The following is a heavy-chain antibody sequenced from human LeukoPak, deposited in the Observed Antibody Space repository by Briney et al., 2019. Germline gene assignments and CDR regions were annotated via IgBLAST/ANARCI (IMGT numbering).Heavy chain of an antibody. Sequence: GGSLRLSCAASGFTFSSYAMSWVRQAPGKGLEWVSAISGSGGSTYYADSVKGRFTISRDNSKNTLYLQMNSLRAEDTAVYYCAKDQGYSYGREDGFDYWGQGTLVTVSS. V-gene: IGHV3-23*01. CDR1: GFTFSSYA. D-gene: IGHD5-18*01. CDR2: ISGSGGST. CDR3: AKDQGYSYGREDGFDY. J-gene: IGHJ4*02.